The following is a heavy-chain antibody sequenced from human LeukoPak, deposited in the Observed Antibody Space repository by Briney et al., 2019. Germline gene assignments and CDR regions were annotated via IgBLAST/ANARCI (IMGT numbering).Heavy chain of an antibody. Sequence: SETLSLTCAVYGGSFSGYYWSWIRQPPGKGLEWIGEINHRGSTNYNPSLKSRVTISVDTPKNQFSLKLSSVTAADTAVYYCARGRYSSSWYGYWGQGTLVTVSS. CDR1: GGSFSGYY. CDR3: ARGRYSSSWYGY. V-gene: IGHV4-34*01. J-gene: IGHJ4*02. D-gene: IGHD6-13*01. CDR2: INHRGST.